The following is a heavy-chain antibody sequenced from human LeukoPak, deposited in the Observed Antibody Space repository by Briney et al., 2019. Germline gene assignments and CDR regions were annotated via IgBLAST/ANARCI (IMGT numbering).Heavy chain of an antibody. CDR3: AATTAMVHLSLDY. CDR2: IWYDGSNK. D-gene: IGHD5-18*01. J-gene: IGHJ4*02. V-gene: IGHV3-33*01. Sequence: GGSLRLSCAASGFTFSSYGMHWVRQAPGRGLEWVAVIWYDGSNKYYADSVKGRFTISRDNSKNTLYLQMNSLRAEDTAVYYCAATTAMVHLSLDYWGQGTLVTVSS. CDR1: GFTFSSYG.